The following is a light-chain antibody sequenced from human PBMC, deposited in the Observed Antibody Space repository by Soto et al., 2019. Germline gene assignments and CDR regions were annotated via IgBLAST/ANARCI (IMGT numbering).Light chain of an antibody. CDR2: GAS. Sequence: EKVMTQSPATLSVSPGERATLSCRASQSVSSNLAWYQQKPGQAPRLLIYGASTRATGIPARFSGSGSGTEFTLTISSLQPEDFATYYCLQDYTYPLTFGGGTKVDIK. J-gene: IGKJ4*01. CDR3: LQDYTYPLT. CDR1: QSVSSN. V-gene: IGKV3-15*01.